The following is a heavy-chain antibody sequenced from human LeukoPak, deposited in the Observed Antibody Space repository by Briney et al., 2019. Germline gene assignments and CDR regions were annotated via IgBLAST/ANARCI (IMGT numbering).Heavy chain of an antibody. V-gene: IGHV3-23*01. D-gene: IGHD5-18*01. CDR1: GFTFSSYA. CDR2: ISGSGGST. J-gene: IGHJ6*02. Sequence: GGSLRLPCAASGFTFSSYAMTWVRQAPGKGLQWVSAISGSGGSTYYADSVKGRFSISRDSSRNTLYLQMNSLRAEDTAVYYCAKAPPDSYYYYYGMDVWGQGTTVTVSS. CDR3: AKAPPDSYYYYYGMDV.